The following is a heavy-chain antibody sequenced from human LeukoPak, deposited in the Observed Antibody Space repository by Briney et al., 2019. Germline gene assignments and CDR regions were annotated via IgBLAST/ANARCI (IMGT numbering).Heavy chain of an antibody. V-gene: IGHV3-7*01. CDR3: ARFAKGYGSGDIDY. D-gene: IGHD3-10*01. CDR2: IKQDGSAK. CDR1: GFTFSRFW. Sequence: GGSLRLSCAASGFTFSRFWMTWVRQAPGKGLEWVANIKQDGSAKYYVDSVKGRFTISRDNAKNSLYLQMNSLRAEDTAVYYCARFAKGYGSGDIDYWGQGTLVTVSS. J-gene: IGHJ4*02.